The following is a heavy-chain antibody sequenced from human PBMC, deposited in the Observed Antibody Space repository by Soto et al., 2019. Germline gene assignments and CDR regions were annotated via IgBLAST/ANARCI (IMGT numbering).Heavy chain of an antibody. D-gene: IGHD6-13*01. CDR3: ARADSSRSVGWFDP. Sequence: GASVKVSCKASGYTFTTYGMHWVRQAPGQRLEWMGWINAGNGNTKYSQKFQGRVTITRDTSASTADMELSSLRSEDTAVYYCARADSSRSVGWFDPWGQGTQVTVSS. CDR1: GYTFTTYG. J-gene: IGHJ5*02. CDR2: INAGNGNT. V-gene: IGHV1-3*01.